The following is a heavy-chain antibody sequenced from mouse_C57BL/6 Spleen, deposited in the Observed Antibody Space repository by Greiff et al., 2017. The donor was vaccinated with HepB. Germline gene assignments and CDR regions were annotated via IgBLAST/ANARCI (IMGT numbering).Heavy chain of an antibody. J-gene: IGHJ4*01. CDR2: ISSGGDYI. CDR1: GFTFSSYA. CDR3: TRVITTVVPVGAMDY. D-gene: IGHD1-1*01. Sequence: EVMLVESGEGLVKPGGSLKLSCAASGFTFSSYAMSWVRQTPEKRLEWVAYISSGGDYIYYADTVKGRFTISRDNARNTLYLQMSSLKSEDTAMYYCTRVITTVVPVGAMDYWGQGTSVTVSS. V-gene: IGHV5-9-1*02.